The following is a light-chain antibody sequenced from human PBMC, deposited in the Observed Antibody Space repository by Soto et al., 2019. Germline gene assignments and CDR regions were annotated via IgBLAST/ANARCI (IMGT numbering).Light chain of an antibody. J-gene: IGLJ3*02. CDR3: SSYTTSSTLWV. CDR2: EVS. V-gene: IGLV2-14*01. CDR1: SSVVGGYNY. Sequence: QSALTQPASVSGSPGQSITISCTGTSSVVGGYNYVSWYQHHPGKAPKLMIYEVSNRPSGVSNRFSASKSGNTASLTISGLQAEDEADYYCSSYTTSSTLWVFGGGTKLTVL.